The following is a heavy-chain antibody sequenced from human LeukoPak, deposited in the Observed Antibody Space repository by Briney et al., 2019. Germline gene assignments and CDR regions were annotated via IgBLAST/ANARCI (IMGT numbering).Heavy chain of an antibody. J-gene: IGHJ4*02. V-gene: IGHV3-21*01. CDR3: ARGGLEPVDY. Sequence: GSLRLSCAASGFSFSAYTINWVRQAPGKGLEWVSSISSSSNYIFYADSVKGRFTISRDNARNTLYLQMNSLSGDDTAVYYCARGGLEPVDYWGRGTLVAVSS. CDR2: ISSSSNYI. D-gene: IGHD3-16*01. CDR1: GFSFSAYT.